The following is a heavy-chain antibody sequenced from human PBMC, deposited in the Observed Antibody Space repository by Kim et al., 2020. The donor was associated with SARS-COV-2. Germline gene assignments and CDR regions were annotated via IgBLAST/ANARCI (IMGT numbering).Heavy chain of an antibody. CDR3: ARGPRYCSGGSCYLNFDY. J-gene: IGHJ4*02. D-gene: IGHD2-15*01. V-gene: IGHV1-8*01. Sequence: QGRVTMTRNTSISTAYMELSSLRSEDTAVYYCARGPRYCSGGSCYLNFDYWGQGTLVTVSS.